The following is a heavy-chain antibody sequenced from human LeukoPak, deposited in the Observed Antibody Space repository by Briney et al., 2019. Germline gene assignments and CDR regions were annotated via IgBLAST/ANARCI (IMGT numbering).Heavy chain of an antibody. V-gene: IGHV4-4*07. Sequence: SETLSLTCTISGGSINSYYWSWIRQPAGKGLEWIGRIYASGNTNFNPSLKSRVIMSVDTSKNQFSLKLGSVTAADTAVYYCAREHSGLEGYPDCWGQGTLVTVSS. CDR3: AREHSGLEGYPDC. D-gene: IGHD6-25*01. CDR1: GGSINSYY. CDR2: IYASGNT. J-gene: IGHJ4*02.